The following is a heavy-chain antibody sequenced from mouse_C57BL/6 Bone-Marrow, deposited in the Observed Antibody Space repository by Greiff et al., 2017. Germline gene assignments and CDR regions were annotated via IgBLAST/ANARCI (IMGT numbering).Heavy chain of an antibody. V-gene: IGHV1-19*01. Sequence: EVKLEESGPVLVKPGASVKMSCKASGYTFTDYYMNWVKQSHGKSLEWIGVINPYNGGTSYNQKFKGKATLTVDKSSSTAYMELNSLTSEDSAVYYCADSNYGYAMDYWGQGTSVTVSS. D-gene: IGHD2-5*01. CDR2: INPYNGGT. CDR3: ADSNYGYAMDY. CDR1: GYTFTDYY. J-gene: IGHJ4*01.